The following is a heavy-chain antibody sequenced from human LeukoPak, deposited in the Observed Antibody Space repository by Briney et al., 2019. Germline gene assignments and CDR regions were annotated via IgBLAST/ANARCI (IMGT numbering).Heavy chain of an antibody. CDR2: INHSVST. Sequence: SETLSLTCAVHGGSFSGYYWSWIRQPPGKGLEWIGEINHSVSTNYNPSLKSRVTISVDTSKNQFSLKLSSVTAADTAVYYCARRYSSGWPFDYWGQGTLVTVSS. J-gene: IGHJ4*02. V-gene: IGHV4-34*01. CDR3: ARRYSSGWPFDY. CDR1: GGSFSGYY. D-gene: IGHD6-19*01.